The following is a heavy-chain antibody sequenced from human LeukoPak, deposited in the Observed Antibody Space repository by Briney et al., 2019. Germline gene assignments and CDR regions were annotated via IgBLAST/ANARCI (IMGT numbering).Heavy chain of an antibody. V-gene: IGHV1-3*01. CDR2: INAGNGTT. D-gene: IGHD3-10*01. CDR3: ARTYGSGSYYNPFDY. CDR1: GYTFTSFA. J-gene: IGHJ4*02. Sequence: ASVKVSCKASGYTFTSFAMHWVRQAPGQRLEWMGWINAGNGTTKYSQKFQGRVTITRDTSASTAYMELSSLRSEDTAVYYCARTYGSGSYYNPFDYWGQGTLVTVSS.